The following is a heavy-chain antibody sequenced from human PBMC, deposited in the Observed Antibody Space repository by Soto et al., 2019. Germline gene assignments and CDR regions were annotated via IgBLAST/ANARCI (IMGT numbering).Heavy chain of an antibody. V-gene: IGHV1-8*01. Sequence: QVQLVQSGAEVKKPGASVKVSCKASGYTFTSYDINWVRQATGQGLEWMGWMNPNSGNTGYAQKFQGXXTXTXXTSISTAYMELSSLRSEDTAVYYCARGREWLRGDYWGQGTLVTVSS. CDR2: MNPNSGNT. J-gene: IGHJ4*02. CDR1: GYTFTSYD. D-gene: IGHD5-12*01. CDR3: ARGREWLRGDY.